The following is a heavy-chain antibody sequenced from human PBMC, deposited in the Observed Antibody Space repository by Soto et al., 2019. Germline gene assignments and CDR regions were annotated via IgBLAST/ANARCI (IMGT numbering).Heavy chain of an antibody. J-gene: IGHJ4*02. V-gene: IGHV4-59*12. Sequence: PSETLSLTCTVSGGSISSYYWSWIRQPPGEGLEWIGYIYYSGSTNYNPSLKSRVTISVDTSKNQFSLSLNSVTAADTAVYFCAREPYLPMARNDFWGQGAQVTVSS. CDR1: GGSISSYY. CDR3: AREPYLPMARNDF. CDR2: IYYSGST. D-gene: IGHD3-10*01.